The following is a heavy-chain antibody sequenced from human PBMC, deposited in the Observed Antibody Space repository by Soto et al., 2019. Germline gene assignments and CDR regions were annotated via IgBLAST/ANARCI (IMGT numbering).Heavy chain of an antibody. J-gene: IGHJ4*02. CDR2: IKSKTDGGTT. CDR1: GFTFSNAW. Sequence: LRLSCAASGFTFSNAWMSWVRQAPGKGLEWVGRIKSKTDGGTTDYAAPVKGRFTISRDDSKNTLYLQMNSLKTEDTAVYYCTTDRRRAYYYDSSGYVDFDYWGQGTLVTVSS. CDR3: TTDRRRAYYYDSSGYVDFDY. D-gene: IGHD3-22*01. V-gene: IGHV3-15*01.